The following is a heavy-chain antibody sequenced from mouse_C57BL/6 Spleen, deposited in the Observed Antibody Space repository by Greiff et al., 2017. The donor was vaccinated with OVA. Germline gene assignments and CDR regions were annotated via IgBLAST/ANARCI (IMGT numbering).Heavy chain of an antibody. Sequence: EVKVVESGGGLVKPGGSLKLSCAASGFTFSSYTMSWVRQTPGKRLEWVATISGGGGNTDYPDSVKGRFTISRGNAKNTLYLQMSSLRSEDKALYYCARGYDYDAAWFAYWGQGTLVTVSA. J-gene: IGHJ3*01. V-gene: IGHV5-9*01. D-gene: IGHD2-4*01. CDR1: GFTFSSYT. CDR3: ARGYDYDAAWFAY. CDR2: ISGGGGNT.